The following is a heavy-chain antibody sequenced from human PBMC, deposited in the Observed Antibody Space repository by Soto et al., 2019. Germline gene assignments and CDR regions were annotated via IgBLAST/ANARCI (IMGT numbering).Heavy chain of an antibody. CDR3: ARGPAYIDGWRTFDL. V-gene: IGHV4-61*08. CDR1: DDSFRGAEYY. D-gene: IGHD6-19*01. CDR2: TYYNGDT. Sequence: VLLQESGPGLLRPSETLSLTCTVSDDSFRGAEYYWSWIRQPLGKGPEWIGYTYYNGDTKYNPALRSRVRMSEDTSKNQFSLRLSSVTAADTAVYFCARGPAYIDGWRTFDLWGRGILVTVSS. J-gene: IGHJ4*02.